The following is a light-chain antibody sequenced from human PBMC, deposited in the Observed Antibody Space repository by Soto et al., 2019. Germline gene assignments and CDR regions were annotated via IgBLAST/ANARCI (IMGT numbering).Light chain of an antibody. CDR3: QQGYITPIT. V-gene: IGKV1-39*01. J-gene: IGKJ5*01. Sequence: DVQMTQSPSSLSASVGDRVTITCRASQSLSTYLHWYQQRPGEAPKLLIYAASSLQSGVPSRFSGSGSGTDFNLTITSLQTEDFATYYCQQGYITPITFGQGTRLEIK. CDR1: QSLSTY. CDR2: AAS.